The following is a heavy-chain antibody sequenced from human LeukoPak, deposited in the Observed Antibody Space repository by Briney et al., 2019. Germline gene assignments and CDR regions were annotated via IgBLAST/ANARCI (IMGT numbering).Heavy chain of an antibody. D-gene: IGHD3-10*01. CDR2: IYYSGSI. J-gene: IGHJ4*02. V-gene: IGHV4-59*01. CDR1: GGSISSYY. CDR3: ASGSGVWFGESNRLDY. Sequence: SETLSLTCTVSGGSISSYYWSWIRQPPGKGLEWIGYIYYSGSINYNPSLKSRVTISVDTSKNQFSLKLSSVTAADTAVYYCASGSGVWFGESNRLDYWGQGTLVTVSS.